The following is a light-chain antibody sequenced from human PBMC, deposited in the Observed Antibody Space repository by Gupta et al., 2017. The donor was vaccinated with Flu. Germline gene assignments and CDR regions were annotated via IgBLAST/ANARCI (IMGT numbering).Light chain of an antibody. Sequence: VTISCTGSSSNIGAGYDVHWYQQLPGTAPKLLIYGNSNRPSGVPDRFSGSKSGTAASLAITGLQAEDEADYYCQSYDSSLSGWVFGGGTKLTVL. CDR2: GNS. CDR3: QSYDSSLSGWV. CDR1: SSNIGAGYD. V-gene: IGLV1-40*01. J-gene: IGLJ3*02.